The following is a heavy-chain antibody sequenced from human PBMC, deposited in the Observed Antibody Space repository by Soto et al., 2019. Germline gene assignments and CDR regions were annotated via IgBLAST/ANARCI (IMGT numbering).Heavy chain of an antibody. CDR1: GFAFSSYE. Sequence: GGSLRLSCAASGFAFSSYEMNWFRQAPGKGLEWVSYISSSGSTIYYTDSVKGRFTSSRDNAKNSLYLQMNSLRAEDTAVYYCARRGAWFDPWGQGTLVTVS. J-gene: IGHJ5*02. CDR3: ARRGAWFDP. CDR2: ISSSGSTI. V-gene: IGHV3-48*03.